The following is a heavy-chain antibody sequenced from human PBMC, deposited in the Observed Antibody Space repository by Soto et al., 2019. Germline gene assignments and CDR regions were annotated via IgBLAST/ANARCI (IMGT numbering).Heavy chain of an antibody. D-gene: IGHD6-19*01. Sequence: ASVKVSCKVSGYTLTELSMHWVRQAPGKGLEWMGGFDPEDGETIYAQKFQGRVTMTEDTSTDTAYMELSSRRSEDTAVYYCATGVPVAVDGPYYYYGMDVCGQGTTVTVYS. CDR1: GYTLTELS. J-gene: IGHJ6*02. CDR2: FDPEDGET. CDR3: ATGVPVAVDGPYYYYGMDV. V-gene: IGHV1-24*01.